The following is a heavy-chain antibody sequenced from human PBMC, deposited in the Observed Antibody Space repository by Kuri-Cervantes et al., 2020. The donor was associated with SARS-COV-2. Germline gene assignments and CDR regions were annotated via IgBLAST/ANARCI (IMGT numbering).Heavy chain of an antibody. CDR3: ARQLASGIDY. V-gene: IGHV5-10-1*01. Sequence: GESLKISCKSSGYSFTNYWISWVRQMPGKGLEWMGRIDPSDSYTNYSPSFQGHFTISADKSISTAYLQWSSLKTADTSMYYCARQLASGIDYWGQGTLVTVSS. D-gene: IGHD3-3*02. CDR2: IDPSDSYT. CDR1: GYSFTNYW. J-gene: IGHJ4*02.